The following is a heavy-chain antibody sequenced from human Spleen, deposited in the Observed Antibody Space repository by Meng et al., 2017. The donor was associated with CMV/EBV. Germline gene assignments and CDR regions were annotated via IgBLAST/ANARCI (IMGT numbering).Heavy chain of an antibody. CDR3: AKDGGSSFYFDY. J-gene: IGHJ4*02. D-gene: IGHD6-6*01. Sequence: SCAASGFTFSAYYMTWIRQAPGKGLEWVSYISSSGSITKYLDSVKGRFTISRDNSKNTLYLQMNSLRAEDTAVYYCAKDGGSSFYFDYWGQGTLVTVSS. CDR1: GFTFSAYY. V-gene: IGHV3-11*06. CDR2: ISSSGSIT.